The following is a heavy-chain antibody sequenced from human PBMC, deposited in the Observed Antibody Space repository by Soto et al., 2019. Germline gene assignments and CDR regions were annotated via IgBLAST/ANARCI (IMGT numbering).Heavy chain of an antibody. V-gene: IGHV1-69*01. Sequence: QVQLVQSGAEVKKPGSSVKVSCKASGCTFSSYAISWVRQAPGQGLEWTGGIIPIFGTANYAQKFQGRVTIAADESTGTSYMELSSLRAENTAVYYCAVGSTVVTPGEFDYWGQGTLVTVSS. J-gene: IGHJ4*02. CDR1: GCTFSSYA. D-gene: IGHD4-17*01. CDR2: IIPIFGTA. CDR3: AVGSTVVTPGEFDY.